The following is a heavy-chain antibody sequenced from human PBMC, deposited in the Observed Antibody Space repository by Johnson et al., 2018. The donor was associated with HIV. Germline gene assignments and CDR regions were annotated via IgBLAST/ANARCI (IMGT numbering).Heavy chain of an antibody. CDR2: ISGIGGST. Sequence: VQLVESGGGLVQPGESLRLSCAASGFTFSSYAMSWVRQAPGKGLEWVSAISGIGGSTYYAASVNGRFTISRDNSKNRVYLQMSILRAEDTAIYYWARKQWLEIPSDALDVWGQGTMVTVSS. D-gene: IGHD6-19*01. V-gene: IGHV3-23*04. CDR3: ARKQWLEIPSDALDV. J-gene: IGHJ3*01. CDR1: GFTFSSYA.